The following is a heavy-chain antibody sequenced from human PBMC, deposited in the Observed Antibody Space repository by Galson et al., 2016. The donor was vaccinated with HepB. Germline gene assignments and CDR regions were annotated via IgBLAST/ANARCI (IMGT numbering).Heavy chain of an antibody. CDR1: GFTFSSFG. CDR3: AKGRSAIAAAGLNY. J-gene: IGHJ4*02. D-gene: IGHD6-13*01. Sequence: SLRLSCAASGFTFSSFGMYWVRQAPGKGLEWVSVVSGSGDNTYYADSVKGRLTISRDNSNNTLFLQMNSLRVEDTAVYYCAKGRSAIAAAGLNYWGQGTLVTVAS. CDR2: VSGSGDNT. V-gene: IGHV3-23*01.